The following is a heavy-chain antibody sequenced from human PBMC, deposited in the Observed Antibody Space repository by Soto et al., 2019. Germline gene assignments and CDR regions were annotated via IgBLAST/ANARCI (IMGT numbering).Heavy chain of an antibody. CDR1: GYTFTGYY. Sequence: ASVKVSCKASGYTFTGYYMHWVRQAPGQGLEWMGWINPNSGGTNYAQKFQGWVTMTRDTSISPAYMELSRLRSDDTAVYYCARAVGFRYFDALDYRGQRTLVTVSS. D-gene: IGHD3-9*01. J-gene: IGHJ4*02. CDR2: INPNSGGT. CDR3: ARAVGFRYFDALDY. V-gene: IGHV1-2*04.